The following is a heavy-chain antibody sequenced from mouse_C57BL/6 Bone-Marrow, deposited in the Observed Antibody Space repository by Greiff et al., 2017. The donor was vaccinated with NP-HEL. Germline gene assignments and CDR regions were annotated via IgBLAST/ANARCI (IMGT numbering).Heavy chain of an antibody. CDR2: INPGSGGT. V-gene: IGHV1-54*01. CDR3: ARRRGGGGYFDY. J-gene: IGHJ2*01. Sequence: QVQLQQSGAELVRPGTSVKVSCKASGYAFTNYLIEWVKQRPGQGLEWIGVINPGSGGTNYNEKFKGKATLTADKSSSTAYMQLSSLTSEDSAVYFCARRRGGGGYFDYWGQGTTLTVSS. CDR1: GYAFTNYL. D-gene: IGHD1-1*02.